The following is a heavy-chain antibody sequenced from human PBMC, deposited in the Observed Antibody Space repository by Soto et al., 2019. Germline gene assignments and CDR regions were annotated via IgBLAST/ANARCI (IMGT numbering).Heavy chain of an antibody. J-gene: IGHJ4*02. V-gene: IGHV2-5*02. CDR3: AHXXXXXXXXXXXXFDY. CDR2: IYWDDDK. CDR1: GFSLSTSGVG. Sequence: QITLKESGPTRVKPTQTLTLTCTFSGFSLSTSGVGVGWIRQPPGKALEWLAFIYWDDDKRYSPSLKTRLTIMKDTSKNQVVLTMTHMDPVDTASYYCAHXXXXXXXXXXXXFDYWGLGTLVTVSS.